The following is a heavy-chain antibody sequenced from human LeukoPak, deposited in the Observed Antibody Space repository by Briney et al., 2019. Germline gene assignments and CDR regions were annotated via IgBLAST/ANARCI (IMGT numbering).Heavy chain of an antibody. J-gene: IGHJ4*02. D-gene: IGHD2-2*01. V-gene: IGHV1-69*13. Sequence: SVKVSCKASGGTFSSYAISWVRQAPGQGLEWMGGIIPIFGTANYAQKFQGRVTITADESTSTAYMELSSLSSEDTAVYYCARHEVGRSRGPTSIVVVPAAPDYWGQGTLVTVSS. CDR2: IIPIFGTA. CDR1: GGTFSSYA. CDR3: ARHEVGRSRGPTSIVVVPAAPDY.